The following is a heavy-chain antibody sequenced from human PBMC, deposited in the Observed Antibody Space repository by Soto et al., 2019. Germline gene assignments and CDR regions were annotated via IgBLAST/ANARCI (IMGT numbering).Heavy chain of an antibody. CDR3: AQVGSHDYCDY. CDR2: ISGSGGST. J-gene: IGHJ4*02. Sequence: EVQLLESGGGLVQPGGSLRLSCAASGFTFSSYAMRWVRQAPGKGLEWVSAISGSGGSTYDADSVKGRFTISRDNSKNKLYLQLNSLRDEDTAVDSCAQVGSHDYCDYAGQGTLVTVSS. CDR1: GFTFSSYA. V-gene: IGHV3-23*01.